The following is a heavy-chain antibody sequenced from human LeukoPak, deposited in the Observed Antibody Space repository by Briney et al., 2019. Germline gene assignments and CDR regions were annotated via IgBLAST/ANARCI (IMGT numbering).Heavy chain of an antibody. CDR3: ARVAAAGTDPGAFDM. Sequence: SETLSLTCAVYGGSFGGYYWSWIRQPPGKGLEWIGETNHSGNTNDNPSHKSRATISVDTSKNQFSLKLRSVTAADTAVCYCARVAAAGTDPGAFDMWGQGTMVTASS. J-gene: IGHJ3*02. V-gene: IGHV4-34*04. CDR1: GGSFGGYY. CDR2: TNHSGNT. D-gene: IGHD6-13*01.